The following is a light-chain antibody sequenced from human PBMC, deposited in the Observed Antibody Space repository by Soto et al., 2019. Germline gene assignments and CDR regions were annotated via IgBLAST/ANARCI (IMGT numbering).Light chain of an antibody. J-gene: IGKJ4*01. CDR1: RDISSF. CDR3: LQDDSMPLT. Sequence: QSPSSLPASVGDRVTITCRASRDISSFLAWYQQRPGKAPKLLIYAASTLESGVPSRFSGSGSGTDFTLTISSLQPEDFATYYCLQDDSMPLTFGGGTKVDIK. CDR2: AAS. V-gene: IGKV1-9*01.